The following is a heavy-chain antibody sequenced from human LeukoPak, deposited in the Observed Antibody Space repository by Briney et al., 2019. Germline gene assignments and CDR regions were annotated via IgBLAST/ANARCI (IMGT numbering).Heavy chain of an antibody. CDR1: GVIFNNFA. Sequence: PGGSLRLSCAASGVIFNNFAFHWVRQAPGKGLEWVAAVAFDGGNKYYADSVKGRFTVSRDNSKNTLFLQMNSLRAEDTAVYYCAKDGGLWVSAHWGDSWGRGTLVTVSS. J-gene: IGHJ4*02. D-gene: IGHD7-27*01. V-gene: IGHV3-30-3*01. CDR3: AKDGGLWVSAHWGDS. CDR2: VAFDGGNK.